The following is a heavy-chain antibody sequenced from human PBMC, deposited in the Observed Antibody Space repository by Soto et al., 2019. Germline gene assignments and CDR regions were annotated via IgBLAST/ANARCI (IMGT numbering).Heavy chain of an antibody. CDR2: ISAYNGNT. D-gene: IGHD2-21*02. CDR1: GYTFTSYG. CDR3: ATAYCGGDCYFQPYYYYGMDV. Sequence: ASVKVSCKASGYTFTSYGISWVRQAPGQGLEWMGWISAYNGNTNYAQKFQGRVTITADKSTSTAYMELSSLRSEDTAVYYCATAYCGGDCYFQPYYYYGMDVWGQGTTVTVSS. V-gene: IGHV1-18*04. J-gene: IGHJ6*02.